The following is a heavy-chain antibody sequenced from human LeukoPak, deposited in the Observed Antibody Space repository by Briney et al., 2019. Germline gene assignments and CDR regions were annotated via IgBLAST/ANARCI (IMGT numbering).Heavy chain of an antibody. Sequence: PSQTLSLTCTVSGGSISSGGYYRSWIRQHPGKGLEWIGYIYYSGSTYYNPSLKSRVTISVDTSKNQFSLKLSSVTAADTAVYYCARGLGYCSSTSCYPNWFDPWGQGTLVTVSS. CDR3: ARGLGYCSSTSCYPNWFDP. V-gene: IGHV4-31*03. CDR2: IYYSGST. J-gene: IGHJ5*02. CDR1: GGSISSGGYY. D-gene: IGHD2-2*01.